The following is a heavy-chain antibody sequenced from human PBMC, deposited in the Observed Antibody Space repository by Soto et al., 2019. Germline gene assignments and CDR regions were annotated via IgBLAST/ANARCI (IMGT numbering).Heavy chain of an antibody. CDR2: TSYDGSNK. CDR3: ARDQKGAHCSGGSCPSYSGMDV. CDR1: GFTFSNYS. D-gene: IGHD2-15*01. Sequence: QVQLVESGGGVVQPGTSLRLSCTASGFTFSNYSMHWVRQAPGKGLEWVALTSYDGSNKYYADSVKGRFTISRDNSKNTMYVQMNRLRGEDTAIYYCARDQKGAHCSGGSCPSYSGMDVWGQGTTVTVSS. V-gene: IGHV3-30-3*01. J-gene: IGHJ6*02.